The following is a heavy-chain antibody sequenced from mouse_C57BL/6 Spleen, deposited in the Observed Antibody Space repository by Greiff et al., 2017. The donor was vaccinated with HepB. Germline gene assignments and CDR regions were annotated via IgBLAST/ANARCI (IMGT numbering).Heavy chain of an antibody. CDR2: IDPSDSYT. Sequence: VKQRPGQGLEWIGEIDPSDSYTNYNQKFKGKSTLTVDKSSSTAYMQLSSLTSEDSAVYYCARSPRDGSSFYFDYWGQGTTLTVSS. J-gene: IGHJ2*01. CDR3: ARSPRDGSSFYFDY. V-gene: IGHV1-69*01. D-gene: IGHD1-1*01.